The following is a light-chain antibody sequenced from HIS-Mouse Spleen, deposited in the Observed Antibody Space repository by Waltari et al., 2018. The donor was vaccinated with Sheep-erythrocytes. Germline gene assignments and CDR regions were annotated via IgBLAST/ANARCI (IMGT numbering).Light chain of an antibody. J-gene: IGLJ3*02. V-gene: IGLV2-11*01. Sequence: QSALTQPRSVSGSPGQSVTIPCTGTSSDVGGYNYVSWYQQHPGKAPKLMIYDVSKRPSGVPDRFSGSNSGNTATLTISGTQAMDEADYYCQAWDSSTAWVFGGGTKLTVL. CDR3: QAWDSSTAWV. CDR2: DVS. CDR1: SSDVGGYNY.